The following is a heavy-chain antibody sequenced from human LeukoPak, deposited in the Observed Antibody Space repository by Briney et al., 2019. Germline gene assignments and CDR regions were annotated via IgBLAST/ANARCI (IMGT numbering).Heavy chain of an antibody. CDR2: IKQDGSEK. CDR1: GFTVSSNY. V-gene: IGHV3-7*01. J-gene: IGHJ6*03. Sequence: GSLRLSCAASGFTVSSNYMSWVRQAPGKGLEWVANIKQDGSEKYYVDSVKGRVTISRDNAKNTLYLQMNSLRAEDTAVYFCARDERCYDYMDVWGKGTTVTVSS. CDR3: ARDERCYDYMDV.